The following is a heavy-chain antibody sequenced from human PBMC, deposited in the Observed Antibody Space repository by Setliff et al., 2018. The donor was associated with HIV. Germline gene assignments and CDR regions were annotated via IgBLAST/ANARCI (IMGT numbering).Heavy chain of an antibody. CDR2: INHSGNT. CDR3: AGLSGFLDY. J-gene: IGHJ4*02. CDR1: GGSFSGYY. Sequence: SETLSLTCAVYGGSFSGYYWSWIRQPPGKGLEWIGEINHSGNTNYNPSLKSRVTISLDTSKQQFSLKLTSLTAADTAVYFCAGLSGFLDYWGQGTLVTVSS. V-gene: IGHV4-34*01. D-gene: IGHD3-22*01.